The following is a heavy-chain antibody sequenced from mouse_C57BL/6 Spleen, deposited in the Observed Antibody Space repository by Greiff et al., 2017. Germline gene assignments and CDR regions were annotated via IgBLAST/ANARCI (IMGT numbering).Heavy chain of an antibody. V-gene: IGHV1-81*01. CDR3: ARGDYYGSSSYWYFDV. Sequence: QVQLQQSGAELARPGASVKLSCKASGYTFTSYGISWVKQRTGQGLEWIGEIYPRSGNTYYNEKFKGKATLTAEKSSSTAYMELRSLTSEDSAVYFCARGDYYGSSSYWYFDVWGTGTTVTVSS. CDR1: GYTFTSYG. D-gene: IGHD1-1*01. J-gene: IGHJ1*03. CDR2: IYPRSGNT.